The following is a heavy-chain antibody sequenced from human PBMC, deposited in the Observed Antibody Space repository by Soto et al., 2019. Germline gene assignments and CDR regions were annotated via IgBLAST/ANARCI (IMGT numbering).Heavy chain of an antibody. J-gene: IGHJ4*02. CDR3: ARVKAGVVY. D-gene: IGHD6-13*01. Sequence: PPETLSLTCTASGVSISSNSYYWGWIRQPPGKGLEWIGYIYYSGSTYYNPSLKSRVTISVDTSKNQFSLKLSSVTAADTAVYYCARVKAGVVYWGQGTLVTVSS. CDR2: IYYSGST. V-gene: IGHV4-30-4*08. CDR1: GVSISSNSYY.